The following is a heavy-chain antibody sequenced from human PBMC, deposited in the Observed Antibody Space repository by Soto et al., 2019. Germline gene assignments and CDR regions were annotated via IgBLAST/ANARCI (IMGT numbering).Heavy chain of an antibody. CDR1: GGYIRSYY. J-gene: IGHJ3*02. CDR3: ARRYSSAFDI. Sequence: SETLCLTCTVSGGYIRSYYLSWIRQPPGKGLEWIGYIYYSGSTNYNPSLKSRVTISVDTSKNQFSLKLSSVTAADTAVYYCARRYSSAFDIWGQGTMVTVSS. CDR2: IYYSGST. D-gene: IGHD6-13*01. V-gene: IGHV4-59*08.